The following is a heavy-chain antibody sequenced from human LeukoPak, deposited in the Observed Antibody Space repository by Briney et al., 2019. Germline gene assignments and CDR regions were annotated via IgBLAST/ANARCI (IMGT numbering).Heavy chain of an antibody. V-gene: IGHV3-7*02. J-gene: IGHJ4*02. Sequence: GGSLRPSCAASGFALSSYWMSWVRQAPGKGLEWVANINQGGSEKYYVDSVKGRFTISRDNAKNSLYLQMNSLKDEDTSVYYCASSRNWGQGTLVTVSS. CDR3: ASSRN. CDR1: GFALSSYW. CDR2: INQGGSEK.